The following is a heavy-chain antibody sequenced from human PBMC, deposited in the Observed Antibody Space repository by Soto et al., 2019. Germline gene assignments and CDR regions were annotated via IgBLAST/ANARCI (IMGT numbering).Heavy chain of an antibody. V-gene: IGHV1-2*02. CDR1: GYIFTDYL. CDR2: INPKSDGT. CDR3: ARGESTDCSTGVCPFNYNYHLDV. D-gene: IGHD3-16*01. Sequence: QVQLLQSGAEVKKPGASVRVSCKASGYIFTDYLIYWVRQVPGQGLEWMGRINPKSDGTALAQSFQGRVSMAKDTSMSDIFLDVYNLRSDDTAVYFCARGESTDCSTGVCPFNYNYHLDVWGQGTAVTV. J-gene: IGHJ6*02.